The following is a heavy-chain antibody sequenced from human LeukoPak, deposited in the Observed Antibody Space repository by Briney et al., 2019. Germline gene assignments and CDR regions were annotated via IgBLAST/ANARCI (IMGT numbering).Heavy chain of an antibody. CDR2: MNPNSGNT. V-gene: IGHV1-8*03. Sequence: ASVKVSCKASGYTFTGYYMHWVRQATGQGLEWMGWMNPNSGNTGYAQKFQGRVTITRNTSISTAYMELSSLRSEDTAVYYCARGMSGRQLDFDYWGQGTLVTVSS. CDR1: GYTFTGYY. CDR3: ARGMSGRQLDFDY. D-gene: IGHD1-26*01. J-gene: IGHJ4*02.